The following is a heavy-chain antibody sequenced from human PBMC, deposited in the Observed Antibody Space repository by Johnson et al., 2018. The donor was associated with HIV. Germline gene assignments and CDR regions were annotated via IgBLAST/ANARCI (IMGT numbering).Heavy chain of an antibody. CDR2: IWYDGSNK. Sequence: QVQLVESGGGVVQPGRSLRLSCAASGFTFSNYGMHWVRQAPGKGLEWVAVIWYDGSNKYYADSVKGRFTISRDNSKNTLYLQMNSLRAEDTAVYYCAIPLGVPTDDGAFDIWGQGTMVTVSS. D-gene: IGHD2-2*01. J-gene: IGHJ3*02. CDR1: GFTFSNYG. CDR3: AIPLGVPTDDGAFDI. V-gene: IGHV3-33*08.